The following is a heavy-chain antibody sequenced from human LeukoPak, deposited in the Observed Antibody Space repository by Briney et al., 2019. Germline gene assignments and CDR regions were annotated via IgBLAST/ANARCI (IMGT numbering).Heavy chain of an antibody. V-gene: IGHV3-33*01. D-gene: IGHD5-24*01. CDR1: GFTFSSYG. CDR2: IWYDGSNK. CDR3: ARGATIWYGMDV. J-gene: IGHJ6*02. Sequence: PGGSLRLSCAASGFTFSSYGMHWVRQAPGKGLEWVAVIWYDGSNKYYADSVKGRFTISRDNSKNTLYLQMNSLRAEDTAVYYCARGATIWYGMDVWGQGTTVTVSS.